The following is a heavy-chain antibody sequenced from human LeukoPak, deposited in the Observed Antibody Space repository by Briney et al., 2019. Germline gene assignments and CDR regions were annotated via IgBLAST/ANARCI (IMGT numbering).Heavy chain of an antibody. J-gene: IGHJ4*02. CDR1: GGSISSYY. CDR2: IYYSGST. D-gene: IGHD3-22*01. Sequence: SETLSLTGTVSGGSISSYYWSWIRQPPGKGLEWIGYIYYSGSTNYNPSLKSRVTISVDTSKNQFPLKLSSVIAADTAVYYCAREGYDSSGYYSGFDYWGQGTLVTVSS. CDR3: AREGYDSSGYYSGFDY. V-gene: IGHV4-59*01.